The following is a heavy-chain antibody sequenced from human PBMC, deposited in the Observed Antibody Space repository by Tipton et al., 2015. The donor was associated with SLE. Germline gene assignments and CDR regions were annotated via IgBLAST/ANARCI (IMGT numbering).Heavy chain of an antibody. V-gene: IGHV4-39*07. D-gene: IGHD3-16*01. J-gene: IGHJ4*02. CDR2: LYYGGTT. Sequence: TLSLTCTVSGDSISSSSYYWGWIRQPPGKGLEWIGSLYYGGTTYYNPSLKSRVTISVGTSKNQFSLKLNSVTAADTAVYYCAREWGNRGGFDYWGQGTLVTVSS. CDR1: GDSISSSSYY. CDR3: AREWGNRGGFDY.